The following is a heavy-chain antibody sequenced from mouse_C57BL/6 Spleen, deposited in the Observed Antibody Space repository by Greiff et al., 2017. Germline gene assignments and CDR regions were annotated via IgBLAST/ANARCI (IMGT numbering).Heavy chain of an antibody. J-gene: IGHJ2*01. CDR1: GYTFTSYW. D-gene: IGHD1-1*01. Sequence: QVQLQQSGAELAKPGASVKLSCKASGYTFTSYWMHWVKQRPGQGLEWIGNIHPSSGDTTYNQKFKDKATLTADKSSSTAYMQLSSLTSEDSAVYYCAKTFVTTARFDYWGQGTTLTGSS. CDR3: AKTFVTTARFDY. CDR2: IHPSSGDT. V-gene: IGHV1-7*01.